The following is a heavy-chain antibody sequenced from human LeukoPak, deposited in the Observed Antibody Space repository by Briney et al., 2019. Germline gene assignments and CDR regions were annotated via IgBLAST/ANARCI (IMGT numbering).Heavy chain of an antibody. Sequence: GGSLRLSCAASGFTFSNYAMHWVRQAPGKGLEWVSIISSGGSFQYYADSVKGRFTISSDNSKNTLYLQLNSLRAEDTAVYYCARDTSWARDFWGQGILVTVSS. D-gene: IGHD2/OR15-2a*01. J-gene: IGHJ4*02. V-gene: IGHV3-30*07. CDR2: ISSGGSFQ. CDR1: GFTFSNYA. CDR3: ARDTSWARDF.